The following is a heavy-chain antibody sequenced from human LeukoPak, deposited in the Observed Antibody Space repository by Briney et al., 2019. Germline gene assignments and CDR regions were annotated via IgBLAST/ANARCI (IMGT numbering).Heavy chain of an antibody. Sequence: PGGSLRLSCAASGFTFSSYSMNWVRQAPGKGLEWVSSISSSSSFIDHADSVKGRFTISRDNAKNSLYLQMNSLRAEDTAVYYCARDRRDSSSWYDWFDPWGQGTLVTVSS. CDR2: ISSSSSFI. D-gene: IGHD6-13*01. CDR1: GFTFSSYS. CDR3: ARDRRDSSSWYDWFDP. V-gene: IGHV3-21*01. J-gene: IGHJ5*02.